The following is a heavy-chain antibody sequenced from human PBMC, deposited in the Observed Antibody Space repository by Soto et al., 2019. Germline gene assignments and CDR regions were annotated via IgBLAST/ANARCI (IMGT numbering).Heavy chain of an antibody. J-gene: IGHJ4*02. CDR1: DGSTSSGGYY. CDR3: ARSPSGGGWYHFDY. CDR2: IYYSGST. D-gene: IGHD6-19*01. Sequence: SETLSLTCTVSDGSTSSGGYYWSWIRQHPGKGLEWIGYIYYSGSTYYNPSLKSRVTISVDTSKNQFSLKLSSVTAADTAVYYCARSPSGGGWYHFDYWGQGTLVTVSS. V-gene: IGHV4-31*03.